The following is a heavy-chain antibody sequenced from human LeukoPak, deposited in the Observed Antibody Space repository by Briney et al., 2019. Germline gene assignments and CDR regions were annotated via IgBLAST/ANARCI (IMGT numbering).Heavy chain of an antibody. Sequence: ASVKVSCKASGYTFTSYYMHWVRQAPGQGLEWMGIINPSGGSTSYAQKFQGRVTMTRDTSTSTVYMELSSLRSEDTAVYYCARGPFPGGSGSSVLVYWGQGTLVTVSP. D-gene: IGHD1-26*01. CDR2: INPSGGST. V-gene: IGHV1-46*01. CDR3: ARGPFPGGSGSSVLVY. CDR1: GYTFTSYY. J-gene: IGHJ4*02.